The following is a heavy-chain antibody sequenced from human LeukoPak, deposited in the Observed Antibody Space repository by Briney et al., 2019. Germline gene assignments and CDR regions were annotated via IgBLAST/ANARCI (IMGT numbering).Heavy chain of an antibody. CDR3: AREPVVGAPFDY. D-gene: IGHD1-26*01. V-gene: IGHV4-4*07. J-gene: IGHJ4*02. CDR1: GGSISSYY. Sequence: SEALSLTCTVSGGSISSYYWSWIRQPAGKGLEWIGRIYTSGSTNYNPSLKSRVTMSVDTSKNQFSLKLSSVTAADTAVYYCAREPVVGAPFDYWGQGTLVTVSS. CDR2: IYTSGST.